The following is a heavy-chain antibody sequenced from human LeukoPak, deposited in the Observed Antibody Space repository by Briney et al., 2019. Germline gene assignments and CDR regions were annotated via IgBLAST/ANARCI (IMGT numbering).Heavy chain of an antibody. CDR2: ISWNSGSI. CDR3: AKDISAMIVTVFDY. V-gene: IGHV3-9*01. Sequence: GGSLRLSCAASEFTFDDYAMHWVRQAPGKGLEWVSGISWNSGSIGYADSVKGRFTISRDNAKNSLYLQMNSLRAEDTALYYCAKDISAMIVTVFDYWGQGTLVTVSS. D-gene: IGHD3-22*01. J-gene: IGHJ4*02. CDR1: EFTFDDYA.